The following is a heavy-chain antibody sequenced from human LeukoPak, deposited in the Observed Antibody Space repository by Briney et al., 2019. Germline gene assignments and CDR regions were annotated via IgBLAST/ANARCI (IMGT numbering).Heavy chain of an antibody. Sequence: ASVKVSCKASGYTFTGYYMHWVRQAPGQGLEWMGWINPNSGGTNYAQKFQGRVTMTRDTSISTAYMELSRLRSDDTAVYYCARDRGSEYCSSTSCYHYYYYMDVRGKGTTVTVSS. J-gene: IGHJ6*03. D-gene: IGHD2-2*01. CDR1: GYTFTGYY. V-gene: IGHV1-2*02. CDR2: INPNSGGT. CDR3: ARDRGSEYCSSTSCYHYYYYMDV.